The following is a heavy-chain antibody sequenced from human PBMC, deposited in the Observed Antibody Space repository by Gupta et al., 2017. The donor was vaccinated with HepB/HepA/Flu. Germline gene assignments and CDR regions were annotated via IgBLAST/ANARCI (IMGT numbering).Heavy chain of an antibody. V-gene: IGHV3-21*01. Sequence: EVQLVESGGGLVKPGGSLRLSCAASGFTFSSYSLNWVRQAPGKGLEWVSSISSSSSYIYYADSVKGRFTISRDNAKNSLYLQMNSLRAEDTAVYYCARDLEVVIATNWFDPWGQGTLVTVSS. CDR1: GFTFSSYS. J-gene: IGHJ5*02. D-gene: IGHD2-21*01. CDR2: ISSSSSYI. CDR3: ARDLEVVIATNWFDP.